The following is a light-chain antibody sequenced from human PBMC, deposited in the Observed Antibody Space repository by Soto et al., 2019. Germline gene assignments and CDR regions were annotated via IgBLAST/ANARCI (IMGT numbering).Light chain of an antibody. CDR2: AAF. V-gene: IGKV3-20*01. Sequence: DIVLTQSPGTLSLSPGERATLSCRASQSVGSNYLAWYQQKPGQAPRLLIYAAFSRATGIPDRFSGSGSGTDFTLTITILEPEDFAVYYCQHYGTTVYTFGQGTKLEIK. CDR3: QHYGTTVYT. CDR1: QSVGSNY. J-gene: IGKJ2*01.